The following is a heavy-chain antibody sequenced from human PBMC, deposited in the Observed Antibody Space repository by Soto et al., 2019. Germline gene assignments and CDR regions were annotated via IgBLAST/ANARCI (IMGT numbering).Heavy chain of an antibody. CDR3: ARGGRFFRYGLDV. CDR1: GGSFSDYY. J-gene: IGHJ6*02. V-gene: IGHV4-34*01. Sequence: SETLSLTCAVYGGSFSDYYWSWIRQPPGKGLQWIGEINHSGSTNYNPSLKSRVTLSVDTSKIQFSLQLSSVTAADTAVYYCARGGRFFRYGLDVWGQGTTVTVSS. D-gene: IGHD3-3*01. CDR2: INHSGST.